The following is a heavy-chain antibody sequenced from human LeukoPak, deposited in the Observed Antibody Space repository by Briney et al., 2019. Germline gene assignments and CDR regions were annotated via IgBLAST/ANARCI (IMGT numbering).Heavy chain of an antibody. J-gene: IGHJ4*02. Sequence: SGGSLRLSCAASGFTFGNHAMNWVRQAPGKGLEWVSDISNSGGSTDYADSVKGRFTISRDNSKNTLYLQMNSLRVEDTAVYYCAKRESGSYRNWGQGTLVTVSS. CDR1: GFTFGNHA. D-gene: IGHD3-10*01. CDR2: ISNSGGST. CDR3: AKRESGSYRN. V-gene: IGHV3-23*01.